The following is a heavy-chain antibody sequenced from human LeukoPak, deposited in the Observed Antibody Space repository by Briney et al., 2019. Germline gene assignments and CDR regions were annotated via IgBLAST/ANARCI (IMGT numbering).Heavy chain of an antibody. D-gene: IGHD3-9*01. J-gene: IGHJ4*02. Sequence: SETLSLTCTVSGGSISSYYWSWIRQPAGKGLEWIGRIYTSGSTNYNPSLKNRVTMSVDTSKNQFSLKLSSVTAADTAVYYCARGNYDILTGYSIFDYWGQGTLVTVSS. CDR3: ARGNYDILTGYSIFDY. CDR1: GGSISSYY. V-gene: IGHV4-4*07. CDR2: IYTSGST.